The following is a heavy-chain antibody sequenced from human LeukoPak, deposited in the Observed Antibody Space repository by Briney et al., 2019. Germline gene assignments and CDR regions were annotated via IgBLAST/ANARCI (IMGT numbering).Heavy chain of an antibody. V-gene: IGHV1-2*02. CDR2: INPKRGVT. CDR1: GYTFTDYY. D-gene: IGHD4-17*01. CDR3: ARERNYGDYGNAFDV. J-gene: IGHJ3*01. Sequence: ASVKVSFKASGYTFTDYYIHWMRQAPGQGLEWMGWINPKRGVTTYAQKFQGRVTMTSDTSITTAYMELTRLRSDDTTIYYCARERNYGDYGNAFDVWGQGTKVTVSS.